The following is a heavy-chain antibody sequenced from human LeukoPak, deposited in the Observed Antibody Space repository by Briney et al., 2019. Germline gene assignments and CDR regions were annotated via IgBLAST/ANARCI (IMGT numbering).Heavy chain of an antibody. CDR1: GFTFSSSN. D-gene: IGHD3-10*01. Sequence: GGSLRLSCAPSGFTFSSSNMHWVRQSPGKGLEWLALISYDGTKTYYAESVKGRFTISRDNSKNTLYLQMNSLRAEDTAVYYCAKEEWFGEFIFDYWGQGTLVTVSS. CDR2: ISYDGTKT. CDR3: AKEEWFGEFIFDY. V-gene: IGHV3-30*04. J-gene: IGHJ4*02.